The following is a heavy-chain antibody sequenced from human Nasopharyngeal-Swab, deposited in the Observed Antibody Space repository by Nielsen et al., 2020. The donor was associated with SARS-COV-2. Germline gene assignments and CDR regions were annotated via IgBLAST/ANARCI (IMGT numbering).Heavy chain of an antibody. CDR3: ARYCSTTSCPGGFDY. J-gene: IGHJ4*02. CDR1: GFTFSSYW. CDR2: IKQSGSGQ. V-gene: IGHV3-7*01. D-gene: IGHD2-2*01. Sequence: GESLKISCAASGFTFSSYWMSWVRQAPGKGLEWVAHIKQSGSGQYYVDSVKGRFTISRDNAKNSLSLQMNSLRAEDTAVYYCARYCSTTSCPGGFDYWGQGTLVTVSS.